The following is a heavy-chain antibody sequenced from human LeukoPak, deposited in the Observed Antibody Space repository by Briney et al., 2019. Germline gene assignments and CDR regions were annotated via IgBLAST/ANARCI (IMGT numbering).Heavy chain of an antibody. D-gene: IGHD3-3*01. CDR2: INIEGSRT. V-gene: IGHV3-74*01. J-gene: IGHJ4*02. CDR3: VRSMSGRNDF. CDR1: GFTFSSYW. Sequence: GGSLRLSCAASGFTFSSYWIHWVRQAPGKGLVWVSRINIEGSRTDYADSVRGRFTISRDNAKNTLYLQMNSLTAEDTAVYYCVRSMSGRNDFWGQGTVVTISS.